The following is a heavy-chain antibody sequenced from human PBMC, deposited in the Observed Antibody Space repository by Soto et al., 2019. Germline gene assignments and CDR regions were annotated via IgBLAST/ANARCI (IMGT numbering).Heavy chain of an antibody. V-gene: IGHV1-8*01. Sequence: ASVKVSCKASGDTFTTYDINWVRQATGHGLEWMGWINPNSGNIGYARRFQGRVTMTRDTAIRTAYMEVSSLRSDDTAVYYCAKGRASGSYYLLDYWGQGTLVTVSS. CDR1: GDTFTTYD. D-gene: IGHD3-10*01. J-gene: IGHJ4*02. CDR2: INPNSGNI. CDR3: AKGRASGSYYLLDY.